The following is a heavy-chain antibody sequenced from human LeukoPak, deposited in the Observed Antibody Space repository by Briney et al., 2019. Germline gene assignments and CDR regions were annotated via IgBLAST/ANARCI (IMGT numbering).Heavy chain of an antibody. J-gene: IGHJ4*02. D-gene: IGHD3-22*01. V-gene: IGHV1-2*06. CDR1: GYTFTGYY. Sequence: ASVKVSCKASGYTFTGYYMHWVRQAPGQGLEWMGRINPNSGGTNYAQKFQGRVTMTRDTSISTAYMELSRLRSDDTAVYYCARTYYYDSSGYYYGYWGQGTLVTVSS. CDR2: INPNSGGT. CDR3: ARTYYYDSSGYYYGY.